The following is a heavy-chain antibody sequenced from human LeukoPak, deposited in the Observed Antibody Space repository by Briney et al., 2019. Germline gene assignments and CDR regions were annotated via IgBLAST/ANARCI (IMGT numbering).Heavy chain of an antibody. CDR3: ALIKRGSSSYNY. CDR2: INPNSGGT. J-gene: IGHJ4*02. D-gene: IGHD6-6*01. V-gene: IGHV1-2*06. CDR1: GYTSTGYY. Sequence: GASVKVSCKASGYTSTGYYMHWVRQAPGQGLEWMGRINPNSGGTNYAQKFQGRVTMTRDTSISTAYMELSRLRSDDTAVYYCALIKRGSSSYNYWGQGTLVTVSS.